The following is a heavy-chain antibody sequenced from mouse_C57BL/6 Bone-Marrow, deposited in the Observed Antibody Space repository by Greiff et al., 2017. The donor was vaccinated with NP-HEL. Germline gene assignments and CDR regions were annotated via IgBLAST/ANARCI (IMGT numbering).Heavy chain of an antibody. J-gene: IGHJ2*01. CDR1: GYTFTSYW. CDR3: ARGDYYGSSYPDY. Sequence: QVQLQQPGAELVMPGASVKLSCKASGYTFTSYWMHWVKQRPGQGLEWIGEIDPSDSYTNYNQKFKGKSTLTVDKSSSTAYMQLSSLTSEDSAVYYCARGDYYGSSYPDYWGQGTTLTVSS. V-gene: IGHV1-69*01. CDR2: IDPSDSYT. D-gene: IGHD1-1*01.